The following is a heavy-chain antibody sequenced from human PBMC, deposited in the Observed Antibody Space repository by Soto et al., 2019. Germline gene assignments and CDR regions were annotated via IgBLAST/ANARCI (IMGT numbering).Heavy chain of an antibody. Sequence: GGSLRLPCSASGFTFSSYAMHWVRQAPGKGLEYVSAISSNGGSTYYADSVKGRFTISRDNSKNTLYLQMSSLRAEDTAVYYCVKGSPYGDYSADAFDIWGQGTMVTVSS. J-gene: IGHJ3*02. CDR3: VKGSPYGDYSADAFDI. V-gene: IGHV3-64D*08. D-gene: IGHD4-17*01. CDR2: ISSNGGST. CDR1: GFTFSSYA.